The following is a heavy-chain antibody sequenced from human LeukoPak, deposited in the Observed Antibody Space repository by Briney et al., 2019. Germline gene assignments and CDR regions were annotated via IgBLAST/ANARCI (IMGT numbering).Heavy chain of an antibody. D-gene: IGHD2-2*02. Sequence: PGGSLRLSCAASGFTFSSYWMSWVRQAPGKGLEWVANIKQDGSEKYYVDSVKGRFTISRDNAKNSLYLQMNSLRAEDTAVYYCARVIVVVPAAIEGGWFDPWGQGTLVTVSS. J-gene: IGHJ5*02. CDR1: GFTFSSYW. CDR2: IKQDGSEK. V-gene: IGHV3-7*04. CDR3: ARVIVVVPAAIEGGWFDP.